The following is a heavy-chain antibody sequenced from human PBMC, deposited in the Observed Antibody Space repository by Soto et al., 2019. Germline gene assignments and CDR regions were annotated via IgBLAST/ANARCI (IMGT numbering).Heavy chain of an antibody. CDR3: AMVDNCVTPTPQDV. Sequence: QVQLVQSGDEVRKPGSSVKVSCKASGYIFVNYGIAWVRQAPGQGLEWMGWISPYSGNTHYASKVQGRLTMTTDTYTNTACMGLGSLTYDDTALYYCAMVDNCVTPTPQDVWGQGTTVTVSS. D-gene: IGHD5-12*01. CDR2: ISPYSGNT. CDR1: GYIFVNYG. V-gene: IGHV1-18*01. J-gene: IGHJ6*01.